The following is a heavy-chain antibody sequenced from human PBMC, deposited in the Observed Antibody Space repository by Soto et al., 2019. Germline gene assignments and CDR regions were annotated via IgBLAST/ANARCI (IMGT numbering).Heavy chain of an antibody. V-gene: IGHV4-59*01. Sequence: PSETLSLTCTVSGGSISSYYWSWIRQPPGKGLEWIGYIYYGGSTNYNPSLKSRVTISVDTSKNQFSLKLSSVTAADTAVYYCASGSAARPDYWGQGTLVAVSS. CDR2: IYYGGST. J-gene: IGHJ4*02. CDR1: GGSISSYY. D-gene: IGHD6-6*01. CDR3: ASGSAARPDY.